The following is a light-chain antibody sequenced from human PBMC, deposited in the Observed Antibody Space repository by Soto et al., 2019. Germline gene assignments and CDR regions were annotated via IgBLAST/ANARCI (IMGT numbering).Light chain of an antibody. J-gene: IGKJ1*01. CDR3: QQRSNWPRK. CDR1: QSVADN. V-gene: IGKV3-15*01. Sequence: VMTQSPATLSVSPGERVTLSCRSSQSVADNLAWFQQKPGQGPRLLIYGASTRATGIPARFSGSGSETDFTLTVSSLRSEDSAVYYCQQRSNWPRKFGQGTKVDIK. CDR2: GAS.